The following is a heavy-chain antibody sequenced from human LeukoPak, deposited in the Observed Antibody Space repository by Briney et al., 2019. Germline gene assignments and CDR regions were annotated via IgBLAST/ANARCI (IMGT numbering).Heavy chain of an antibody. D-gene: IGHD6-13*01. Sequence: PSETLTLTCTVSGGSINSHTYYWVWIRQAPGKGLEWGGSVYYDGTFYGKSSITRRTAVFIDTPKNEFSLDESIVTAEDAAVSYCDRHISTNAGYFDSCGQGTLVSVSS. V-gene: IGHV4-39*01. CDR2: VYYDGTF. J-gene: IGHJ4*02. CDR1: GGSINSHTYY. CDR3: DRHISTNAGYFDS.